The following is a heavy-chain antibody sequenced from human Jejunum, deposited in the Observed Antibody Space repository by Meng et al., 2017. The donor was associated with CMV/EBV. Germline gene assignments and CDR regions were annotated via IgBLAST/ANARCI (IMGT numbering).Heavy chain of an antibody. CDR2: ITPIVPIT. J-gene: IGHJ6*02. V-gene: IGHV1-69*10. Sequence: SFSIDWVRQAPGQGLEWMGGITPIVPITNYAQDFQGRVTIIADKSTSTAYMELSGLRSEDTAVYYCARMFYSQSVGRYYYARDVWGQGTTVTVSS. CDR3: ARMFYSQSVGRYYYARDV. D-gene: IGHD5-18*01. CDR1: SFS.